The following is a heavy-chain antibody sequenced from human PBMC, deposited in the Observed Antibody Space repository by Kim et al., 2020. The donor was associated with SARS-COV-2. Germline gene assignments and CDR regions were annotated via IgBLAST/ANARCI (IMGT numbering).Heavy chain of an antibody. D-gene: IGHD7-27*01. J-gene: IGHJ6*03. V-gene: IGHV3-23*01. CDR3: AKDDAHGLGYYYYYYMDV. CDR2: ISGSGGST. Sequence: GGSLRLSCAASGFTFSSYAMSWVRQAPGKGLEWVSAISGSGGSTYYADSVKGRFTISRDNSKNTLYLQMNSLRAEDTAVYYCAKDDAHGLGYYYYYYMDVWGKGTTVTVSS. CDR1: GFTFSSYA.